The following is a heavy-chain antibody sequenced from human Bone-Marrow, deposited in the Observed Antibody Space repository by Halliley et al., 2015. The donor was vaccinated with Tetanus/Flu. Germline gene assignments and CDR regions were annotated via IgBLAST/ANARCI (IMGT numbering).Heavy chain of an antibody. V-gene: IGHV4-59*01. CDR2: TSSSGSI. D-gene: IGHD3-3*01. CDR3: AGFGHYCYYGMDV. J-gene: IGHJ6*02. Sequence: LGWIGYTSSSGSINYNPSLKSRVTILGDTSKNQFSLNLISVTAADTALYYCAGFGHYCYYGMDVWGQGPTVTVSS.